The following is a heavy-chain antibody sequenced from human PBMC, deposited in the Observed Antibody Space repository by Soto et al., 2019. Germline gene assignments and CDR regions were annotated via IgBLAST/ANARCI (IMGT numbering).Heavy chain of an antibody. CDR1: GYTFTSYA. CDR3: ARGSGIAVVDP. CDR2: INAGNGNT. Sequence: ASVKVSCKASGYTFTSYAMPWVRQAPGQRLEWMGWINAGNGNTKYSQKFQGRVTITRDTSASTAYMELSSLRSEDTAVYYCARGSGIAVVDPWGQGTLVTVSS. V-gene: IGHV1-3*01. J-gene: IGHJ5*02. D-gene: IGHD2-21*01.